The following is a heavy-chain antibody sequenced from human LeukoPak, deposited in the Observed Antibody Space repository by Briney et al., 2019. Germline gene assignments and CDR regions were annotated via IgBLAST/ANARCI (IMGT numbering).Heavy chain of an antibody. CDR2: IYYSGST. D-gene: IGHD6-19*01. CDR3: ARHPYSSGWFDY. CDR1: GGSISSYY. V-gene: IGHV4-59*08. Sequence: SETLSLTCTISGGSISSYYWSWIRQPPGKGLEWIGYIYYSGSTNYNPSLKSRVTISVDTSKNQFSLKLSSVTAADTAVYYCARHPYSSGWFDYWGQGTLVTVSS. J-gene: IGHJ4*02.